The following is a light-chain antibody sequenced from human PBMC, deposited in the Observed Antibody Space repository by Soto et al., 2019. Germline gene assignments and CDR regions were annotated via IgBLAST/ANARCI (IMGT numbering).Light chain of an antibody. J-gene: IGLJ1*01. CDR3: CSYAGSNYV. CDR1: SSDVGSYNL. CDR2: EGS. Sequence: QSALTQPASVSGSPGQSITISCNGTSSDVGSYNLVSWYQQHPGKAPKLMIYEGSKRPSGVSNRFSGSKSGNTASLTISGLQAEDEADYYCCSYAGSNYVFGTGTKVTVL. V-gene: IGLV2-23*01.